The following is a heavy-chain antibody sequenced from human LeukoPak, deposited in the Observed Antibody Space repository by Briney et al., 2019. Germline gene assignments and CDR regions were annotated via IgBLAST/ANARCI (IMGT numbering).Heavy chain of an antibody. D-gene: IGHD6-6*01. Sequence: GGSLRLSCAASGFTFDDYTMHWVRQAPGKGLEWVSLISWDGGSTYYADSVKGRFTISRDNSKNSLYLQMNSLRTEDTALYYCAKDMAYSSSSLIFDYWGQGTLVTVSS. CDR3: AKDMAYSSSSLIFDY. V-gene: IGHV3-43*01. CDR1: GFTFDDYT. CDR2: ISWDGGST. J-gene: IGHJ4*02.